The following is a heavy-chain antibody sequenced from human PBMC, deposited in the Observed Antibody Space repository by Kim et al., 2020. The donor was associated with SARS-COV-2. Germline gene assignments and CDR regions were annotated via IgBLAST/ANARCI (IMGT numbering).Heavy chain of an antibody. D-gene: IGHD3-10*01. Sequence: GTTYAQKFQGRVTMTRDTSISTAYMGLSRLRSDDTAVYYCARGFPGNFDYWGQGTLVTVSP. CDR3: ARGFPGNFDY. J-gene: IGHJ4*02. CDR2: GT. V-gene: IGHV1-2*02.